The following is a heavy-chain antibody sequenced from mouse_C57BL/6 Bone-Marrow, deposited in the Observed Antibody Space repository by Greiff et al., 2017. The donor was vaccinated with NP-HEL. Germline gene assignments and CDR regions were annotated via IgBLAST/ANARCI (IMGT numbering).Heavy chain of an antibody. J-gene: IGHJ2*01. Sequence: VQLQQSGAELVRPGASVKLSCTASGFNIKDDNMHWVKQRPEQGLEWIGWIDPENGDTEYASKFQGKATITADTSSNTAYLQLSSLTSEDTAFYYGTTRRLQPFDYWGQGTTLTVSS. D-gene: IGHD2-2*01. CDR3: TTRRLQPFDY. CDR1: GFNIKDDN. CDR2: IDPENGDT. V-gene: IGHV14-4*01.